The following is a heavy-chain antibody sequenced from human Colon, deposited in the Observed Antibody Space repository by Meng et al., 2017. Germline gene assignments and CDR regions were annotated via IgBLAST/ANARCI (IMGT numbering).Heavy chain of an antibody. D-gene: IGHD3-22*01. V-gene: IGHV1-18*01. CDR2: ISVYNGNT. CDR3: ARNYYDSSGYYYGY. Sequence: QVQLAQSGAEVQKPRASVKVSCQTSGYSFTSYDITWVRQAPGQGLEWMGWISVYNGNTNYAQKFQGRVTMTTDTSTSTAYMELRSLRSDDTAVYYCARNYYDSSGYYYGYWGQGTLVTVSS. J-gene: IGHJ4*02. CDR1: GYSFTSYD.